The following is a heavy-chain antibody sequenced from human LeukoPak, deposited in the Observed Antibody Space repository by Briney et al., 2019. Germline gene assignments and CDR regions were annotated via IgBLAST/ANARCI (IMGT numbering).Heavy chain of an antibody. D-gene: IGHD3-16*01. CDR3: ARLLYDYFSGSYYYFDY. J-gene: IGHJ4*02. CDR1: GDSISTSTTYH. CDR2: VYYSGYT. V-gene: IGHV4-39*07. Sequence: SETLSLTCTVSGDSISTSTTYHWGWIRQPPGKGLEWIGSVYYSGYTYYNPSLKSRVTISVDTSKNQFSLKVNSVTAADTAVYYCARLLYDYFSGSYYYFDYWGRGTWSPSPQ.